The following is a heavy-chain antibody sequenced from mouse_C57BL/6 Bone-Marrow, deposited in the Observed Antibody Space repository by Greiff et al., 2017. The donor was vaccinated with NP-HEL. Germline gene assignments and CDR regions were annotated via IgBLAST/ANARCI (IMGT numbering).Heavy chain of an antibody. D-gene: IGHD1-1*01. V-gene: IGHV1-63*01. Sequence: QVHVKQSGAELVRPGTSVKMSCKASGYTFTNYWIGWAKQRPGHGLEWIGDIYPGGGYTNYNEKFKGKATLPADKSSSTAYMQFSSLTSEDSAIYYCARRGTTVVPYFDYWGQGTTLTVSS. J-gene: IGHJ2*01. CDR2: IYPGGGYT. CDR3: ARRGTTVVPYFDY. CDR1: GYTFTNYW.